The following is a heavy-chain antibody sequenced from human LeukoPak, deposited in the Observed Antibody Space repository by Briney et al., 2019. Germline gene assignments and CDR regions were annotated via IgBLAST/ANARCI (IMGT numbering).Heavy chain of an antibody. CDR1: GGSISSGGYY. CDR3: ARDSVSDLYYYYGMDV. V-gene: IGHV4-31*03. CDR2: IYYSGST. J-gene: IGHJ6*02. D-gene: IGHD1-26*01. Sequence: SQTLSLTCTVSGGSISSGGYYWSWIRQHPGKGLEWIGYIYYSGSTYYNPSLKSRVTISVDTSKNQFSLKLSSVTAADTAVYYCARDSVSDLYYYYGMDVWGQGTTVTVSS.